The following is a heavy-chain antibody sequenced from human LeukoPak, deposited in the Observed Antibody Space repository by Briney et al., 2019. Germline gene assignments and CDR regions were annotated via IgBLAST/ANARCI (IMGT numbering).Heavy chain of an antibody. J-gene: IGHJ5*02. CDR3: ARGPLYYDFWSGYYTGKDEDWFDP. Sequence: SETLSLTCTVSGGSVSSGSYYWSWIRQPPGKGLEWIGYIYYSGSTSYNPSLKSRVTISVDTSKNQFSLKLSSVTAADTAVYYCARGPLYYDFWSGYYTGKDEDWFDPWGQGTLVTVSS. CDR2: IYYSGST. CDR1: GGSVSSGSYY. D-gene: IGHD3-3*01. V-gene: IGHV4-61*01.